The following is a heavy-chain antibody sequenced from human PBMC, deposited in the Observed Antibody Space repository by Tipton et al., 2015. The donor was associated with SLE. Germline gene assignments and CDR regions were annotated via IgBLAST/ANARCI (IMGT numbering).Heavy chain of an antibody. CDR1: GGSFSGYY. D-gene: IGHD6-13*01. CDR2: INHSGST. Sequence: TLSLTCAVYGGSFSGYYWSWIRQPPGKGLEWIGEINHSGSTNYNPSLKSRVTISVDTSKNQFSLKLSSVTAADTAVYYCARGVAAGDYAFDIWGQGTMVTVSS. CDR3: ARGVAAGDYAFDI. V-gene: IGHV4-34*01. J-gene: IGHJ3*02.